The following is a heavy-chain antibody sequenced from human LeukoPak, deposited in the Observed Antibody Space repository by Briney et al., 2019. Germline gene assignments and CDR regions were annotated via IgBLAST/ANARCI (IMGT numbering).Heavy chain of an antibody. CDR2: MNNDGRVI. V-gene: IGHV3-74*01. Sequence: PGGSLRLSCAASGFTFNSYWMHWVRQAPGKGLVWVSRMNNDGRVISYADSVKGRFTISRDNAKNTLYLQMNSLRAEDTAVYYCAREFEATGFWALDYWGQGTLVTASS. D-gene: IGHD3-16*01. CDR3: AREFEATGFWALDY. J-gene: IGHJ4*02. CDR1: GFTFNSYW.